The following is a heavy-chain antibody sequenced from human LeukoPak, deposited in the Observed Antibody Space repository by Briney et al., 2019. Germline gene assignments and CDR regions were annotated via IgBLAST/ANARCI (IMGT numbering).Heavy chain of an antibody. J-gene: IGHJ3*02. CDR1: GYSISSGYY. CDR2: IYHSGST. Sequence: SETLSLTCTVSGYSISSGYYWGWIRQPPGKGLEWIGSIYHSGSTYYNPSLKSRVTISVDTSKNQFSLKLSSVTAADTAVYYCARGDSEAHDALDIWGQGTMVTVSS. V-gene: IGHV4-38-2*02. CDR3: ARGDSEAHDALDI. D-gene: IGHD3/OR15-3a*01.